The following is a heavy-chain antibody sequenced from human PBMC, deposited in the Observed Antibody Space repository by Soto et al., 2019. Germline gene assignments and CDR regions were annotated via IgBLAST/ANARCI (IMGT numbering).Heavy chain of an antibody. CDR2: IYYSGST. J-gene: IGHJ4*02. CDR1: GGSVSSGSYY. V-gene: IGHV4-61*01. CDR3: ARAAPYASSYYFDY. Sequence: SETLSLTCTVSGGSVSSGSYYWSWIRQPPGKGLEWIGFIYYSGSTSYYPSLKSRVTISLDTSRNQFSLKLSSVTAADTAVYYCARAAPYASSYYFDYWGQGTLVTVSS. D-gene: IGHD6-6*01.